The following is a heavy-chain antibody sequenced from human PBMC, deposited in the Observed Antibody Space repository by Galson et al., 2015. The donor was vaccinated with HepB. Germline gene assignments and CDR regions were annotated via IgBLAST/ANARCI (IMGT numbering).Heavy chain of an antibody. CDR1: GFTFSSYA. V-gene: IGHV3-30*04. CDR3: ARVRGYSYDPFDY. CDR2: ISYDGSNK. D-gene: IGHD5-18*01. Sequence: SLRLSCAASGFTFSSYAMHWVRQAPGKGLEWVAVISYDGSNKYYADSVKGRFTISRDNSKNTLYLQMNSPRAEDTAVYYCARVRGYSYDPFDYWGQGTLVTVSS. J-gene: IGHJ4*02.